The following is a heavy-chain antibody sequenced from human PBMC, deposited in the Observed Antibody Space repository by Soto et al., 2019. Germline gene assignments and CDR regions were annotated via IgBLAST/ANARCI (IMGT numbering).Heavy chain of an antibody. CDR1: GFTFSSYA. J-gene: IGHJ2*01. V-gene: IGHV3-30-3*01. CDR2: ISYDGSNK. D-gene: IGHD4-4*01. CDR3: ARPLWRDDYNWGYFDL. Sequence: QVQLVESGGGVVQPGRSLRLSCAASGFTFSSYAMHWVRQAPGKGLEWVAVISYDGSNKYYADSVKGRFTIFRDNSKNTLYLQMNSLGAEDTAVYYCARPLWRDDYNWGYFDLWGRGTLVTVSS.